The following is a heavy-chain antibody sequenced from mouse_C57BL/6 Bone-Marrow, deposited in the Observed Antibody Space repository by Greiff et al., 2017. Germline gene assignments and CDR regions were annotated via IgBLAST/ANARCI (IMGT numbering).Heavy chain of an antibody. D-gene: IGHD1-1*01. Sequence: VQLQQSGAELAKPGASVKLSCKASGYTFTSYWMHWVKQRPGQGLEWIGYINPSSGYTKYNQKFKDKATLTADKSSSTANMQLSSLTYSDSAVYYCAKNYYGSSYYYWGQGTTLTVSS. CDR2: INPSSGYT. CDR3: AKNYYGSSYYY. CDR1: GYTFTSYW. J-gene: IGHJ2*01. V-gene: IGHV1-7*01.